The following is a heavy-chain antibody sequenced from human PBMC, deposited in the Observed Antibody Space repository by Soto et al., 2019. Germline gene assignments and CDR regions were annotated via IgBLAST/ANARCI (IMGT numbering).Heavy chain of an antibody. Sequence: EVQLLESGGGLVQPGGSLRLSXXASXFXFXSYAMSWVRQAPGKGLEWVSAISGSGGSTYYADSVKGRFTISRDNSKNTLYLQMNSLRAEDTAVYYCAKVRITMVRGVIITRKDYYYGMDVWGQGTTVTVSS. D-gene: IGHD3-10*01. CDR3: AKVRITMVRGVIITRKDYYYGMDV. CDR1: XFXFXSYA. J-gene: IGHJ6*02. CDR2: ISGSGGST. V-gene: IGHV3-23*01.